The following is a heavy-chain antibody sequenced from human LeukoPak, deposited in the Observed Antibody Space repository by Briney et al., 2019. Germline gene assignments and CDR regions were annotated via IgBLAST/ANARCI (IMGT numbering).Heavy chain of an antibody. CDR2: ITSSGATT. D-gene: IGHD4/OR15-4a*01. V-gene: IGHV3-11*01. J-gene: IGHJ4*02. Sequence: PGGSLRLSCGASGFSFTDSYMNWFRLSPEKGLEWIAYITSSGATTEYADSVKGRFTISRVNAKNSLYLQMNSLRPEDTAVYYCARDPDYGDPYWGQGTLVTVSS. CDR1: GFSFTDSY. CDR3: ARDPDYGDPY.